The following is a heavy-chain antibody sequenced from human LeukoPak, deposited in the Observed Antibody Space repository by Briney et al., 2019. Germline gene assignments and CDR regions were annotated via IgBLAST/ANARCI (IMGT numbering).Heavy chain of an antibody. CDR1: GGSISSGSYY. V-gene: IGHV4-61*02. J-gene: IGHJ4*02. CDR2: IYTSGST. Sequence: SETLSLTCTVSGGSISSGSYYWSWIRQPAGKGLEWIGRIYTSGSTNHNPSLKSRVTISVDTSKNQFSLKLSSVTAADTAVYYCARDYKGVLLTYWGQGTLVTVSS. D-gene: IGHD2/OR15-2a*01. CDR3: ARDYKGVLLTY.